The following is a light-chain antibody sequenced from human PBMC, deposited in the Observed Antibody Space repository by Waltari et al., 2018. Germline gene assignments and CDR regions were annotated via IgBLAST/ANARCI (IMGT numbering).Light chain of an antibody. CDR3: QSSFSSPIT. CDR1: QSINSH. Sequence: DIQMTQSPSSLSASVGDRVTITCRATQSINSHLNWYQQKPGKAPKLLIYRASNSQTGVPSRFSGSGSGTDFTLTISSLQPEDFATYYCQSSFSSPITFGQGTRLEIK. V-gene: IGKV1-39*01. CDR2: RAS. J-gene: IGKJ5*01.